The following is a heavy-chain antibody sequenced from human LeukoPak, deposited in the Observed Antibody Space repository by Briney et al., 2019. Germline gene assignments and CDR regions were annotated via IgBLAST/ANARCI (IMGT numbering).Heavy chain of an antibody. CDR2: ISGSGGST. CDR1: GFTFSSYV. Sequence: GGSLRLSCAASGFTFSSYVMSWVRQAPGKGLEWVSTISGSGGSTYHTDSVKGRFTISRDNSKKTLYLQMNSLRGEDTAVYYCAKGSGNDVGGYFDYWGQGTLVTVSS. V-gene: IGHV3-23*01. J-gene: IGHJ4*02. D-gene: IGHD1-1*01. CDR3: AKGSGNDVGGYFDY.